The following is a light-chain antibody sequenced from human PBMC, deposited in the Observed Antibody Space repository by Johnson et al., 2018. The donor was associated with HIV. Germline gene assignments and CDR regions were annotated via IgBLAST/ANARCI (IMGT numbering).Light chain of an antibody. CDR3: GTWDSSLRAGV. CDR2: ENN. J-gene: IGLJ1*01. CDR1: SSNIGNNY. V-gene: IGLV1-51*02. Sequence: QSALTQPPSVSAAPGQKVTISCSGSSSNIGNNYVSWYQQLPGTAPKLLIYENNKRPSGIPDRFSGSKSGTSATLGITGIQTGDEADYYRGTWDSSLRAGVFGTGTKVTFL.